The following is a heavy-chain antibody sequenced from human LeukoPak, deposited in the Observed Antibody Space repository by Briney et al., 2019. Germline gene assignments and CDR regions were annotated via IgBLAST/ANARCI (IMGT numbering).Heavy chain of an antibody. J-gene: IGHJ4*02. Sequence: PGGSLRLSCAASGFTVSSNYMSWVRQAPGKGLEWVSVIYSGGSTYYADSVKGRFTISRDNSKNTLGLQINSLRAEDTALYYCAKDPTYKYSSSWSDYFDYWGQGTLLTVSS. CDR1: GFTVSSNY. D-gene: IGHD6-13*01. CDR3: AKDPTYKYSSSWSDYFDY. V-gene: IGHV3-53*01. CDR2: IYSGGST.